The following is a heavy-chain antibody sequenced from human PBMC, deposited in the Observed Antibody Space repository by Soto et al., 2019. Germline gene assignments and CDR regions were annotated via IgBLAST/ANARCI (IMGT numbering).Heavy chain of an antibody. J-gene: IGHJ5*02. D-gene: IGHD6-13*01. CDR3: ARGSPRGSSSWYLRASRVFSDTNWFDP. CDR1: GGSFSGYY. CDR2: INHSGST. Sequence: SEPLSLTCAVYGGSFSGYYWSWIRQPPGKGLEWIGEINHSGSTNYNPSLKSRVTISVDTSKNQFSLKLSSVTAADTAVYYCARGSPRGSSSWYLRASRVFSDTNWFDPWGQGTLVTVSS. V-gene: IGHV4-34*01.